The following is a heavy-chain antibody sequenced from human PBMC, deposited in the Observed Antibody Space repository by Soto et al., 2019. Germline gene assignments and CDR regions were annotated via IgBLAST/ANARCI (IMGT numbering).Heavy chain of an antibody. J-gene: IGHJ6*02. CDR1: GYTFNSYG. Sequence: GASVKVSCKASGYTFNSYGISWVRQAPGQGLEWMGWISAYNGNTNYAQKLQGRVTMTTDTSTSTAYMELRSLRSDDTAVYYCARLTYYYGSGSYYLGMDVWGQGTTVTVSS. V-gene: IGHV1-18*01. CDR2: ISAYNGNT. D-gene: IGHD3-10*01. CDR3: ARLTYYYGSGSYYLGMDV.